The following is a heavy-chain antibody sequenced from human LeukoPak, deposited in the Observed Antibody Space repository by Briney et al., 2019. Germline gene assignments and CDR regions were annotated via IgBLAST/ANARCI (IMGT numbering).Heavy chain of an antibody. V-gene: IGHV4-34*01. Sequence: PSETLSLTCAVYGGSFSGYYWSWIRQPPGKGLEWIGEINHSGSTNYNPSLKSRVTISADTSKNQFSLKLSSVTAADTAVYYCATYSSSSGRNYYYYGMDVWGQGTTVTVSS. J-gene: IGHJ6*02. CDR1: GGSFSGYY. D-gene: IGHD6-13*01. CDR2: INHSGST. CDR3: ATYSSSSGRNYYYYGMDV.